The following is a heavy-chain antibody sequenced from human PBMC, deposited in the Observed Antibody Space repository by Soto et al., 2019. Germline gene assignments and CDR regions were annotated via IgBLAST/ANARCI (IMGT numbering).Heavy chain of an antibody. Sequence: PSVTLFLPCTVSAASISSGGYSWSWIRKNPGKGLEWIGCIYYNGSTYYNPSLKSRVTISVDTSKNQFSLKLSSVTAADTAVYYCASVLGLVRRQSVSLAFDMWGEVIMITVS. D-gene: IGHD3-10*01. CDR3: ASVLGLVRRQSVSLAFDM. V-gene: IGHV4-31*03. CDR2: IYYNGST. CDR1: AASISSGGYS. J-gene: IGHJ3*02.